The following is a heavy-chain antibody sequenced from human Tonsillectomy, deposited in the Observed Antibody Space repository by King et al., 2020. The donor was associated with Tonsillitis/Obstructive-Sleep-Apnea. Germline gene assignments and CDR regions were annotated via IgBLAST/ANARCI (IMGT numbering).Heavy chain of an antibody. Sequence: QLVQSGGGLVQPGGSLRLSCAASGFTFSSYAMSWVRQAPGKGLEWVSAISGSGGSTYYADSVKGRFTISRDNSKNTLYLQMNSLRAEDTAVYYCAKDRSYIVVVPAAANDYWGQGTLVTVS. V-gene: IGHV3-23*04. CDR1: GFTFSSYA. D-gene: IGHD2-2*01. CDR2: ISGSGGST. J-gene: IGHJ4*02. CDR3: AKDRSYIVVVPAAANDY.